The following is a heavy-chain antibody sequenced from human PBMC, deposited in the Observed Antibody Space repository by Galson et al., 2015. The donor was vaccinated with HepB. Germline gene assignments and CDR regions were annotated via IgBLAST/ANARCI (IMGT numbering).Heavy chain of an antibody. CDR3: ARLSNSGWPTLDY. D-gene: IGHD6-19*01. V-gene: IGHV3-53*01. CDR2: IYSGGDT. CDR1: GFTVSSNY. Sequence: SLRLSCAASGFTVSSNYMTWVRQAPGKGLEWVSLIYSGGDTYYADSVKGRFTISRDNSKNTLYLQMNSLRAEDTAVYYCARLSNSGWPTLDYRGQGTLVTVSS. J-gene: IGHJ4*02.